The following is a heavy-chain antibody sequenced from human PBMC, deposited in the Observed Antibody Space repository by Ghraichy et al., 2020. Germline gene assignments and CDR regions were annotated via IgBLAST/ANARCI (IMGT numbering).Heavy chain of an antibody. V-gene: IGHV3-23*01. D-gene: IGHD6-19*01. CDR3: GKETRYTGWYTVDF. Sequence: GSLRLSCAASGFSISDYGMSWVRQAPGKGLEWVSATSYNGRTYYADSVKGRFTVSRDNSKNTVDLQMTSLRVEDTAVFYCGKETRYTGWYTVDFWGQGILVTVSS. CDR1: GFSISDYG. CDR2: TSYNGRT. J-gene: IGHJ4*02.